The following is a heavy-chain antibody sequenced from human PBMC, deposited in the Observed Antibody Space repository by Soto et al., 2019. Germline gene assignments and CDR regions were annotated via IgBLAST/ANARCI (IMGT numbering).Heavy chain of an antibody. Sequence: GASVKVSCKASGYTFTGYYMHWVRQAPGQGLEWMGWINPNSGGTNYAQKFQGWVTMTRDTSISTAYMELSRLRSDDTAVYYCARAGGMVYALYYFDYWGQGTLVTVSS. CDR2: INPNSGGT. CDR1: GYTFTGYY. D-gene: IGHD2-8*01. CDR3: ARAGGMVYALYYFDY. J-gene: IGHJ4*02. V-gene: IGHV1-2*04.